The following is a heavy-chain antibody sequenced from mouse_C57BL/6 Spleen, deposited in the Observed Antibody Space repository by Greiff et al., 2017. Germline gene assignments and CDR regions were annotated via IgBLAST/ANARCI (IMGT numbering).Heavy chain of an antibody. V-gene: IGHV1-80*01. CDR1: GYAFSSYW. J-gene: IGHJ4*01. CDR3: ARGKYYGTDAMDY. D-gene: IGHD1-1*01. CDR2: IYPGDGDT. Sequence: VKLMESGAELVKPGASVKISCKASGYAFSSYWMNWVKQRPGKGLEWIGQIYPGDGDTNYNGKFKGKATLTADKSSSTAYMQLSSLTSEDSAVYFCARGKYYGTDAMDYWGQGTSVTVSS.